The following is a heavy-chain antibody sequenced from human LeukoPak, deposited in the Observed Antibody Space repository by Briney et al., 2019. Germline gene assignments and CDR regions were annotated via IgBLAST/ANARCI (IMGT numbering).Heavy chain of an antibody. J-gene: IGHJ4*02. V-gene: IGHV3-30-3*01. Sequence: GGSLRLSCAASGFIFSTYPIHWVRQAPGQGLDWVAVISDDGNNPYYSDSVKGRFTISRDNSKNTLYLQMNSLRAEDTAVYYCASIFSSGYSYFDYWGQGTLVTVSS. CDR3: ASIFSSGYSYFDY. CDR2: ISDDGNNP. CDR1: GFIFSTYP. D-gene: IGHD5-18*01.